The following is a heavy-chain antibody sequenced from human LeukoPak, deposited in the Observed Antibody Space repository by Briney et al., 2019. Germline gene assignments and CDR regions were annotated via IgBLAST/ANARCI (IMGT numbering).Heavy chain of an antibody. Sequence: GGSLRLSCAASGFTFSSYSMNWVRQAPGKGLEWVSSISSSSSYIYYADSVKGRFTISRDNAKNSLYLQMNSLRAEDTAVYYCARVSSLRGYGSSDTGDYWGQGTLVTVSS. V-gene: IGHV3-21*01. J-gene: IGHJ4*02. D-gene: IGHD6-13*01. CDR2: ISSSSSYI. CDR1: GFTFSSYS. CDR3: ARVSSLRGYGSSDTGDY.